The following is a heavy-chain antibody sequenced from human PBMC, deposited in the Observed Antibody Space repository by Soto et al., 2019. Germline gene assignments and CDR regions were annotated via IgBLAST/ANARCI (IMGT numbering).Heavy chain of an antibody. D-gene: IGHD3-10*01. J-gene: IGHJ4*02. Sequence: ASVKVSCKASGYTFTSYGISWVRQAPGQGLGWMGWISAYNGNTNYAQKLQGRVTMTTDTSTSTADMELRSLRSDDTAVYYCARDRGVQRWDYFDYWGQGTLVTVSS. CDR1: GYTFTSYG. V-gene: IGHV1-18*04. CDR3: ARDRGVQRWDYFDY. CDR2: ISAYNGNT.